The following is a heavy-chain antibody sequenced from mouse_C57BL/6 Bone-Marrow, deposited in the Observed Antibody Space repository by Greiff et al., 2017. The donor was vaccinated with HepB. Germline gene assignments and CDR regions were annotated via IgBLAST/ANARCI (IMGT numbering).Heavy chain of an antibody. CDR3: ARTYYYGSSSSWFAY. J-gene: IGHJ3*01. CDR1: GFSLSTFGMG. Sequence: QVTLKESGPGILQPSQTLSLTCSFSGFSLSTFGMGVGWIRQPSGKGLEWLAHIWWDDDKYYNPALKSRLTISKDTSKNQVFLKIANVDTADTATYYCARTYYYGSSSSWFAYWGQGTLVTVSA. CDR2: IWWDDDK. V-gene: IGHV8-8*01. D-gene: IGHD1-1*01.